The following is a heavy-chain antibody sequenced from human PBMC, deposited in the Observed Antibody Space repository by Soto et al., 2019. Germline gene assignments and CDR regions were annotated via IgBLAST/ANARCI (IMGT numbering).Heavy chain of an antibody. CDR3: ARGSIPFDFDY. Sequence: ISWVRQAPGQGLEWMGWINAYNGKTNFAQRLQGRVTLTTDTSTSTAYMELMSLRSDDTAVYYCARGSIPFDFDYWGQRTLVTVSS. J-gene: IGHJ4*02. CDR2: INAYNGKT. V-gene: IGHV1-18*01. D-gene: IGHD4-4*01.